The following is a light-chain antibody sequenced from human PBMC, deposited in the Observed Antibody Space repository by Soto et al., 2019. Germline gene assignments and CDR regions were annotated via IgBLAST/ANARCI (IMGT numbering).Light chain of an antibody. Sequence: EIGLTQSPGTLSLSPGERATLSCRASQSISSSYLAWYQQRPGQAPILLIYAASSRATCIPDRFSGSGSGTEFTLTISRLEPEDFAMYYCQHYGSSSWTFGQGTKVEI. J-gene: IGKJ1*01. CDR2: AAS. CDR1: QSISSSY. CDR3: QHYGSSSWT. V-gene: IGKV3-20*01.